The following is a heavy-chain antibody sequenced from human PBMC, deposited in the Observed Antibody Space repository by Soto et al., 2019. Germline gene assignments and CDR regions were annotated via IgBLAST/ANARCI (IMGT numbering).Heavy chain of an antibody. CDR2: INPSGGRT. Sequence: QVQLVQSGAEVKKPGASVNISCKTAGYTFINYYIHWVRQAPGQGLEWVGTINPSGGRTTYAEKFQDRLTVTRDTSTSTVYMDLSSLTSEDLAMYYCTRRLRGSPSSFDYWGQGTLVTVSS. CDR3: TRRLRGSPSSFDY. V-gene: IGHV1-46*03. D-gene: IGHD3-10*01. CDR1: GYTFINYY. J-gene: IGHJ4*02.